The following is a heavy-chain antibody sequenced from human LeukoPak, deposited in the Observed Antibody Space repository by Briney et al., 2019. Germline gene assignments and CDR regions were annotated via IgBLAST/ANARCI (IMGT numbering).Heavy chain of an antibody. V-gene: IGHV4-34*01. Sequence: SETLSLTCAVYGGSFSGYYWSWIRQPPGKGLEWIGEINHSGSTNYNPSLKSRVTISVDTSKNQFSLKLSSVTAADTAVYYCARGVSSGWFNYWGQGTLVTVSS. CDR2: INHSGST. D-gene: IGHD6-19*01. J-gene: IGHJ4*02. CDR3: ARGVSSGWFNY. CDR1: GGSFSGYY.